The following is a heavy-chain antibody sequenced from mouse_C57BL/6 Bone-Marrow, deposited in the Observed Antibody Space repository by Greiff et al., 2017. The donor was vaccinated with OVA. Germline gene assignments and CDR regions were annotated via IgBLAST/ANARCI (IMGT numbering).Heavy chain of an antibody. CDR1: GFTFSDAW. D-gene: IGHD2-2*01. CDR3: TRLVVTTGGGAMDY. J-gene: IGHJ4*01. Sequence: DVQLQESGGGLVQPGGSMKLSCAASGFTFSDAWMDWVRQSPEKGLEWVAEIRNKANNHATYYAESVKGRFTISRDDSKSSVYLQMNSLRAEDTGIYYYTRLVVTTGGGAMDYWGQGTSVTVSS. V-gene: IGHV6-6*01. CDR2: IRNKANNHAT.